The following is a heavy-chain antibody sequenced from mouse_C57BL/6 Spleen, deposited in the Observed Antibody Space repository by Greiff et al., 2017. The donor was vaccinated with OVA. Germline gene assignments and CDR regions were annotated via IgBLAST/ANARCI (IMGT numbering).Heavy chain of an antibody. CDR3: AREAYDGYDVDD. D-gene: IGHD2-3*01. Sequence: QVQLQQPGAELVKPGASVKLSCKASGYTFTSYWMHWVKQRPGQGLEWIGMIHPNSGSTNYNEKFKSKATLTVDKSSSTAYMQLSSLTSEDSAVYYCAREAYDGYDVDDWGQGTTLTVSS. J-gene: IGHJ2*01. V-gene: IGHV1-64*01. CDR1: GYTFTSYW. CDR2: IHPNSGST.